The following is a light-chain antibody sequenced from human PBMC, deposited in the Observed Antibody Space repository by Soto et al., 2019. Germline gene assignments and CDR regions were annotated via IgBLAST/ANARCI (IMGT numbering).Light chain of an antibody. CDR3: QQYNNWPPYT. J-gene: IGKJ2*01. Sequence: EIVMTQSPATLSVSPGERATLSCRASQSVSSKLVWYQQKPGQAPRLLIYGASTRATGIPARFSGSGSGTEFTLTISSLQSEDSAVYYCQQYNNWPPYTFGQGTKLEIK. V-gene: IGKV3-15*01. CDR2: GAS. CDR1: QSVSSK.